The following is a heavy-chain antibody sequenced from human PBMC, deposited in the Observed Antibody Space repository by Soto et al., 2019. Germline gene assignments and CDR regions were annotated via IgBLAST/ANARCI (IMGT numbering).Heavy chain of an antibody. V-gene: IGHV1-18*04. CDR3: ARTPPAHMIVLEAAPRFDS. CDR2: ISPYNGDT. J-gene: IGHJ4*02. D-gene: IGHD2-15*01. CDR1: GYTFTTYG. Sequence: ASVKVSCKASGYTFTTYGFNWVRQAPGQGLEWMGWISPYNGDTNYAQNFQGRVTLTTDTSTSTAYMELRSLTSDDTAIYYCARTPPAHMIVLEAAPRFDSWGQGTLVTVSS.